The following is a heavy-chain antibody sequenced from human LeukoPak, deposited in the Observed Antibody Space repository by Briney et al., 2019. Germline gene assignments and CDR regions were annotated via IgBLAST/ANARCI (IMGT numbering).Heavy chain of an antibody. Sequence: SETLSLTCTVSGGSISSGDYYWSWIRQPPGKGLEWIGYIYYSGSTYYNPSLKSRVTISVDTSKNQFSLKLSSVTAADTAVYYCARDPPRPYSGPKDYGMDVWGHGTTVTVSS. CDR3: ARDPPRPYSGPKDYGMDV. V-gene: IGHV4-30-4*01. CDR2: IYYSGST. D-gene: IGHD5-12*01. J-gene: IGHJ6*02. CDR1: GGSISSGDYY.